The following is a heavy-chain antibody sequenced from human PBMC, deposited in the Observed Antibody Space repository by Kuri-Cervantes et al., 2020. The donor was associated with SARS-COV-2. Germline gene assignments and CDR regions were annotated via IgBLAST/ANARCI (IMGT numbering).Heavy chain of an antibody. J-gene: IGHJ5*02. V-gene: IGHV4-39*01. CDR2: ISYSGST. CDR3: ARRVPDDYGDYRFDP. Sequence: SETLSLTCSVSGGSISSSSYYWGWIRQPPGKGLEWVGSISYSGSTYYNPSLKSRITISVDTSKNQFSLKLSSVTAADTAVYYCARRVPDDYGDYRFDPWGQGTLVTVSS. D-gene: IGHD4-17*01. CDR1: GGSISSSSYY.